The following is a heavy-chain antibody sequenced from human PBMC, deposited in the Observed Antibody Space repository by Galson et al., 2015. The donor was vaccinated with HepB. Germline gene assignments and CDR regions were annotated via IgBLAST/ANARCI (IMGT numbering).Heavy chain of an antibody. J-gene: IGHJ6*02. CDR2: IDPSDSYT. Sequence: QSGAEVKKPGESLKISCKGSGYSFTSYWISWVRQMPGKGLEWMGRIDPSDSYTNYSPSFQGHVTISADKSISTAYLQWSSLRASDTAMYYCARRWHDYDFWSGSPRGGMDVWGQGTTVTVSS. CDR1: GYSFTSYW. CDR3: ARRWHDYDFWSGSPRGGMDV. D-gene: IGHD3-3*01. V-gene: IGHV5-10-1*01.